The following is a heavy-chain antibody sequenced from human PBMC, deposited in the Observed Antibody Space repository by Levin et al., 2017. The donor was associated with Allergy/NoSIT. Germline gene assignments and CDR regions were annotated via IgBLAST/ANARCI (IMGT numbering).Heavy chain of an antibody. D-gene: IGHD2/OR15-2a*01. CDR3: AKSVQLVSSCFDH. Sequence: ETLSLTCAVSGFPFDDYAVSWVRQAPGKRLEWIAGINWNGVRPDYADSVKGRFTISRDNAKNSLYLQMDGLRDEDTALYYCAKSVQLVSSCFDHWGQGTLVTVSS. J-gene: IGHJ4*02. CDR1: GFPFDDYA. V-gene: IGHV3-20*04. CDR2: INWNGVRP.